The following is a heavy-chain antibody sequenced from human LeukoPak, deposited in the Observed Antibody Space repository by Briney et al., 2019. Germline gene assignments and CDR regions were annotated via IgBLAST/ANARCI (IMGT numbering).Heavy chain of an antibody. V-gene: IGHV1-2*02. D-gene: IGHD2-2*02. Sequence: ASVKVSCKASGYTFTGYYMHWVRQAPGQGLEWMGWINPNSGGTNYAQKFQGRVTMTRDTSISTAYMELSRLRSDDTAVYYCARDLTCSSTSCYIRFGYWGQGTLVTVSS. CDR1: GYTFTGYY. J-gene: IGHJ4*02. CDR3: ARDLTCSSTSCYIRFGY. CDR2: INPNSGGT.